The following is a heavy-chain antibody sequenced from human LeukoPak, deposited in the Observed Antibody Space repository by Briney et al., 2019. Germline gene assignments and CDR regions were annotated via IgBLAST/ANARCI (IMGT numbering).Heavy chain of an antibody. CDR3: ATSIVGLTYDEHFQH. CDR1: GFAVSSNH. D-gene: IGHD1-26*01. J-gene: IGHJ1*01. Sequence: GGSLRLSCAASGFAVSSNHMNWVRQAPGKGLEWVSDIFNGGSTYYADSVKGRFTISRDNSKNTLYLQMNSLRAEDTAVYYCATSIVGLTYDEHFQHWGQGTLVTVSS. V-gene: IGHV3-53*01. CDR2: IFNGGST.